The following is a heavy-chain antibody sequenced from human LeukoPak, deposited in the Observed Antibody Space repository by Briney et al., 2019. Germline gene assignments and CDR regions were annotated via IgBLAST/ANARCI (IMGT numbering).Heavy chain of an antibody. CDR3: AREMRDIVVVPAAFQWGY. Sequence: SETLSLTCAVSGGSISSYYWSWIRQPPGKGLEWVGYIYYSGSTNYNPSLKSRVTISVDTSKNQFSLKLSSVTAADTAVYYCAREMRDIVVVPAAFQWGYWGRRTLVTVSS. CDR2: IYYSGST. V-gene: IGHV4-59*01. J-gene: IGHJ4*02. D-gene: IGHD2-2*01. CDR1: GGSISSYY.